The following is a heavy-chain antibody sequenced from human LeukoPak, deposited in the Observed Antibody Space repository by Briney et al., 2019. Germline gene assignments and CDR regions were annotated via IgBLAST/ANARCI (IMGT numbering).Heavy chain of an antibody. CDR3: ARDQYYYDSSGYSPFDY. V-gene: IGHV4-4*07. J-gene: IGHJ4*02. CDR2: IYTSGST. CDR1: GGSISSYY. Sequence: SETLSLTCTVSGGSISSYYWSWIRQPAGKGLEWIGRIYTSGSTNYNPSLKSRVTMSVDTSKNQFSLKLSSVTAADTAAYYCARDQYYYDSSGYSPFDYWGQGTLVTVSS. D-gene: IGHD3-22*01.